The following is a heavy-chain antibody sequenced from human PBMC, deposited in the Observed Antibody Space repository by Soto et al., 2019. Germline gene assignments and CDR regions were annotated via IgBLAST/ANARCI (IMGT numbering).Heavy chain of an antibody. D-gene: IGHD2-2*01. V-gene: IGHV3-23*01. CDR1: GFTFSSYA. J-gene: IGHJ6*03. CDR3: AKAGVVVPAARGLYYYYMDV. Sequence: EVQLLESGGGLVQPGGSLRLSCAASGFTFSSYAMSWVRQAPGKGLEWVSAISGSGGSTYYADSVKGRFTISRDNSKNTLYLQMNSLRAEDTAVYYCAKAGVVVPAARGLYYYYMDVWGKGTTVTVSS. CDR2: ISGSGGST.